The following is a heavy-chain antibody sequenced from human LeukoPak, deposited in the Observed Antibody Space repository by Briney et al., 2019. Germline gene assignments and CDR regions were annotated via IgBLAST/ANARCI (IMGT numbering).Heavy chain of an antibody. D-gene: IGHD2-2*01. CDR3: ARGNAVVVPAARYYYYYGMDV. Sequence: ASVKVSCKASGCTFTSYDINWVRQATGQGLEWMGWMNPNSGNTGYAQKFQGRVTMTRNTSISTAYMELSSLRSEDTAVYYCARGNAVVVPAARYYYYYGMDVWGQGTTVTVSS. V-gene: IGHV1-8*01. J-gene: IGHJ6*02. CDR1: GCTFTSYD. CDR2: MNPNSGNT.